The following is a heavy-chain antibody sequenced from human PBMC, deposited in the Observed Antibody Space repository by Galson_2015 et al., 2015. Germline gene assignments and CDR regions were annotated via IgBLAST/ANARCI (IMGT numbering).Heavy chain of an antibody. CDR2: IYYSGST. V-gene: IGHV4-31*03. Sequence: TLSLTCTVSGGSISSGGYYWSWLRQHPGKGLEWIGYIYYSGSTYYNPSLKSRVTISVDTSKNQFSLKLSSVTAADTAVYYCARDCYDSSGYRFDAFDIWGQGTMVTVSS. CDR1: GGSISSGGYY. J-gene: IGHJ3*02. CDR3: ARDCYDSSGYRFDAFDI. D-gene: IGHD3-22*01.